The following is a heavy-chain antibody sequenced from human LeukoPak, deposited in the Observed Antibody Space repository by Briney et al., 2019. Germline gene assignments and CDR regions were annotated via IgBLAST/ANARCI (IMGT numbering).Heavy chain of an antibody. D-gene: IGHD2-2*01. CDR2: ISSSGGST. CDR3: AKAGYQLLCAFDI. V-gene: IGHV3-23*01. Sequence: GGPLRLSCAASGFTFSSYAMSWVRQAPGKGLEWVSAISSSGGSTYYADSVKGRFTISRDNSKNTLYLQMNSLRAEDTAVYYCAKAGYQLLCAFDIWGQGTMVTVSS. CDR1: GFTFSSYA. J-gene: IGHJ3*02.